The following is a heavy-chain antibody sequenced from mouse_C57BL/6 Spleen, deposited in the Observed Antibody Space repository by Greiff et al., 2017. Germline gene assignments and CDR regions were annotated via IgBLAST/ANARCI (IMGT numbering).Heavy chain of an antibody. D-gene: IGHD2-4*01. CDR1: GYTFTDYY. V-gene: IGHV1-18*01. CDR2: INPNNGGT. Sequence: VQLQQSGPELVKPGASVKIPCKASGYTFTDYYMDWVKQSHGKSLEWIGDINPNNGGTIYNQKFKGKATLTVDKSSSTAYMELRSLTSEDTAVYYCARLDDYDDYFDGGGPGTTLTVSS. J-gene: IGHJ2*01. CDR3: ARLDDYDDYFDG.